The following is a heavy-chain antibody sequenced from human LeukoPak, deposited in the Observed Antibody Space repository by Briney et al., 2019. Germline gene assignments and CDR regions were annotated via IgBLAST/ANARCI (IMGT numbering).Heavy chain of an antibody. CDR3: AKHRGYSYGSLGMDV. J-gene: IGHJ6*02. Sequence: PGRSLRLSCAASGFTVSSYGMHWVRQAPGKGLEWVAVISYDGSNKYYADSVKGRFTISRDNSKNTLYLQMNSLRAEDTAVYYCAKHRGYSYGSLGMDVWGQGTTVTVSS. V-gene: IGHV3-30*18. CDR2: ISYDGSNK. CDR1: GFTVSSYG. D-gene: IGHD5-18*01.